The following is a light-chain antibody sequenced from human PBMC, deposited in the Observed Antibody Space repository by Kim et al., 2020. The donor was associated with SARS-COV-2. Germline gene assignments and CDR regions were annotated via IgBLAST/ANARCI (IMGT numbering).Light chain of an antibody. CDR2: DAS. J-gene: IGKJ4*01. V-gene: IGKV3-11*01. CDR1: QSVSSY. Sequence: SPGERATLSCRARQSVSSYLAWYQQKPGQAPMLLIYDASNRATGIPARFSGSGSGTDFTLTISSLEPEDFAVYYCQQRSNWPPLTFGGGTKVDIK. CDR3: QQRSNWPPLT.